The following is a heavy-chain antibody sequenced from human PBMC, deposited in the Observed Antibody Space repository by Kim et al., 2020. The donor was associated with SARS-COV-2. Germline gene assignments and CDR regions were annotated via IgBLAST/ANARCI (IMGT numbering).Heavy chain of an antibody. D-gene: IGHD3-22*01. J-gene: IGHJ4*02. CDR1: GYSFTSYG. CDR3: ARERFLGEYESSGYYYGWDYFDY. Sequence: ASVKVSCKASGYSFTSYGISWVRQAPGQGLEWMGWISAYKGNTKYAQKVQGRVTMTTDTSTSTAYMELRSLRSDDTAVYYCARERFLGEYESSGYYYGWDYFDYWGQGTLVTVSS. V-gene: IGHV1-18*01. CDR2: ISAYKGNT.